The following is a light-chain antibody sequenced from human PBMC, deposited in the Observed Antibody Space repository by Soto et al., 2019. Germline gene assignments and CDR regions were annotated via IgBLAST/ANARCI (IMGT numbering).Light chain of an antibody. CDR3: QQYNKWPLT. J-gene: IGKJ4*01. CDR1: QSVSNN. V-gene: IGKV3-15*01. Sequence: EIVMTQSPATLSVSPGERATLSCRASQSVSNNLAWYQQKPGQAPRLLIYHASNRATGIPARFSGSGSGTEFTLTISSLQSEDFAVYYRQQYNKWPLTFGGGTKVEIK. CDR2: HAS.